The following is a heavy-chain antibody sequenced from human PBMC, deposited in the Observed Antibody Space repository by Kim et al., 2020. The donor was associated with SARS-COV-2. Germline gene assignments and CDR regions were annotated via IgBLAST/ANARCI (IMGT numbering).Heavy chain of an antibody. V-gene: IGHV1-3*01. CDR1: GYTFTSYA. J-gene: IGHJ5*02. D-gene: IGHD3-9*01. CDR2: INAGNGNT. CDR3: AKDFGYDILTIYPERFDP. Sequence: ASVKVSCKTSGYTFTSYAMHWVRRAPGQSLEWMGWINAGNGNTKYSQKLQGRVTITRDTSASTAYMELSSLRSEDTAVYYCAKDFGYDILTIYPERFDPWGQGTVVTVSS.